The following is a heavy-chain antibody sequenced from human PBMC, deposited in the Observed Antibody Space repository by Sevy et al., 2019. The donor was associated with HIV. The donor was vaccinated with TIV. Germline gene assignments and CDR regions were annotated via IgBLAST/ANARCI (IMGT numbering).Heavy chain of an antibody. CDR2: ISYDGSNK. CDR3: ARDSVVVPAARYYYGMDV. J-gene: IGHJ6*02. CDR1: GFTFRSYA. Sequence: LSLTCAASGFTFRSYAMHWVRQAPGKGLEWVAVISYDGSNKYYADSVKGRFTISRDNSKNTLYLQMNSLRAEDTAVYYCARDSVVVPAARYYYGMDVWGQGTTVTVSS. D-gene: IGHD2-2*01. V-gene: IGHV3-30-3*01.